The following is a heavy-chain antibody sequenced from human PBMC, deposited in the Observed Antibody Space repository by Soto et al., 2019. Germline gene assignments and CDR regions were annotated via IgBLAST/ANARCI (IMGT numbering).Heavy chain of an antibody. CDR3: ARDSAFDV. J-gene: IGHJ3*01. V-gene: IGHV1-2*04. CDR2: INPNSGAT. CDR1: GYTFTDNY. Sequence: GASVKVSCKASGYTFTDNYMHWVRQAPGQGIEWMGWINPNSGATNYAQKFQGWVTMTRDTSISTAYMELSRLRSDDTAVYYCARDSAFDVWGQGTMVTVSS.